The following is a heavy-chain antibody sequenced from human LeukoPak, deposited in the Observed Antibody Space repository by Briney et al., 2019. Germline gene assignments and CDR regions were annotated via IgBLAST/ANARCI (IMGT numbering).Heavy chain of an antibody. V-gene: IGHV3-7*03. CDR1: GFTFSSYW. CDR3: ARFGVHPRPYYFDY. J-gene: IGHJ4*02. Sequence: PGGPLRLSCAASGFTFSSYWMSWVRQAPGKGLEWVANIKQDGSEKYYVDSVKGRFTISRDNAKNSLYLQMNSLRAEDTAVYYCARFGVHPRPYYFDYWGQGTLVTVSS. D-gene: IGHD3-10*01. CDR2: IKQDGSEK.